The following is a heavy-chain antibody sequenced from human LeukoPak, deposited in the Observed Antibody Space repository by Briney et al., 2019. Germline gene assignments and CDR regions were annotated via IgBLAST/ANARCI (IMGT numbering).Heavy chain of an antibody. D-gene: IGHD4-17*01. J-gene: IGHJ6*02. Sequence: PGGSLRLSCAASGFTVSSNYMSWVRQAPGKGLDWVSIIYSSGNTYYADSVKGRFTISRDNSKNTLYLQMNSLRAEDTAVYYCATMTTVIMGGYYYGMDVWGQGTTVTVSS. CDR3: ATMTTVIMGGYYYGMDV. V-gene: IGHV3-53*01. CDR2: IYSSGNT. CDR1: GFTVSSNY.